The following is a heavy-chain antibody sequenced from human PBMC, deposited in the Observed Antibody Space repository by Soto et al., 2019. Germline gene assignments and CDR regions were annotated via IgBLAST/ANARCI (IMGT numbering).Heavy chain of an antibody. V-gene: IGHV1-8*01. Sequence: ASVKVSCKASGYTFTSYDINWVRQATGQGLEWMGWMNPNSGNTGYAQKFQGRVTMTRNTSISTAYMELSSLRSEDTAVYYCARGNNRLERRSMTFSGYYYMDVWGKGTTVTVSS. J-gene: IGHJ6*03. CDR1: GYTFTSYD. CDR3: ARGNNRLERRSMTFSGYYYMDV. D-gene: IGHD1-1*01. CDR2: MNPNSGNT.